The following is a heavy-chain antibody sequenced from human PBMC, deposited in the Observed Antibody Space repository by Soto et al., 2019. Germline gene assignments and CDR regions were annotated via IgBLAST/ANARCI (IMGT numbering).Heavy chain of an antibody. CDR1: GDTFSSYA. V-gene: IGHV1-69*06. D-gene: IGHD2-2*02. CDR2: IIPIFGTA. CDR3: ARESVVVPAAIQGSRTRGAFDI. J-gene: IGHJ3*02. Sequence: SVKVSCKAAGDTFSSYAISWVRQAPGQGLEWMGGIIPIFGTANYAQKFQGRVTITADKSTSTAYMELSSLRSEDTAVYYCARESVVVPAAIQGSRTRGAFDIWGQGTMVTVSS.